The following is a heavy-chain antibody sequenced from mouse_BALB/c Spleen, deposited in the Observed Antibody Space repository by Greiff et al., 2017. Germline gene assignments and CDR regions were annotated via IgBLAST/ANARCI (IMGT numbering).Heavy chain of an antibody. J-gene: IGHJ3*01. V-gene: IGHV1-14*01. CDR3: AREGDGPWFAY. Sequence: EVKLVESGPELVKPGASVKMSCKASGYTFTSYVMHWVKQKPGQGLEWIGYINPYNDGTKYNEKFKGKATLTSDKSSSTAYMELSSLTSEDSAVYYCAREGDGPWFAYWGQGTLGTVSA. D-gene: IGHD2-3*01. CDR2: INPYNDGT. CDR1: GYTFTSYV.